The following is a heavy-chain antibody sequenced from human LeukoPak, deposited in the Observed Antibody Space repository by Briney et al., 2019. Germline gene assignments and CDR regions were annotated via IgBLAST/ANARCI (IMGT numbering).Heavy chain of an antibody. J-gene: IGHJ4*02. CDR3: ARGPSSNWSGLDF. Sequence: PGGSLRLSCAASGFTFSNYALNWVRQAPGKGLEWVSGISNSGGTTYYADSVKGRFYADSVKGRFTVSRDNAKNTLYLQVNNLRAEDTAVYYCARGPSSNWSGLDFWGQGTLLTVSS. CDR2: ISNSGGTT. V-gene: IGHV3-23*01. D-gene: IGHD6-13*01. CDR1: GFTFSNYA.